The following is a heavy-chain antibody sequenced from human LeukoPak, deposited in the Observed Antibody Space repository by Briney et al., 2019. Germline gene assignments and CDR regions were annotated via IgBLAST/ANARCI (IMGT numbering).Heavy chain of an antibody. CDR1: GGSISSYY. CDR3: ARVQSYYDILTGYYGPHYFDY. D-gene: IGHD3-9*01. J-gene: IGHJ4*02. V-gene: IGHV4-4*07. Sequence: SETLSLTCTVSGGSISSYYWSWIRQPAGKGLEWIGRIYTSGSTSYNPSLKSRVTISVDTSKNQFSLKLSSVTAADTAVYYCARVQSYYDILTGYYGPHYFDYWGQGTLVTVSS. CDR2: IYTSGST.